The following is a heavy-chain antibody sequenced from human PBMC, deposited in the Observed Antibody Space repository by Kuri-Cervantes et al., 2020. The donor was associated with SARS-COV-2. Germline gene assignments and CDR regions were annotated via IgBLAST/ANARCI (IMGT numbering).Heavy chain of an antibody. Sequence: SETLSLTCTVSGDSISSYYWGWIRQPPGRGLEWIGYIFYSGSTNYNPSLKSRVTISVDTSKNQFSLRLNSVTAADTAVYYCARATSYCGGDCYIFDCWGQGTLVTVSS. D-gene: IGHD2-21*01. CDR3: ARATSYCGGDCYIFDC. V-gene: IGHV4-59*01. CDR1: GDSISSYY. CDR2: IFYSGST. J-gene: IGHJ4*02.